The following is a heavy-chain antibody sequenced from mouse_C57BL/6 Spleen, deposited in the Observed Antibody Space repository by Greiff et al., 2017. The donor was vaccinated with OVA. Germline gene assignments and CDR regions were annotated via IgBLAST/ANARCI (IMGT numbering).Heavy chain of an antibody. V-gene: IGHV5-4*01. J-gene: IGHJ2*01. CDR2: ISDGGSYT. Sequence: EVQGVESGGGLVKPGGSLKLSCAASGFTFSSYAMSWVRQTPEKRLEWVATISDGGSYTYYPDNVKGRFTISRDNAKNNLYLQMSHLKSEDTAMYYCARDRGSTMVTAYYFDYWGQGTTLTVSS. CDR1: GFTFSSYA. D-gene: IGHD2-2*01. CDR3: ARDRGSTMVTAYYFDY.